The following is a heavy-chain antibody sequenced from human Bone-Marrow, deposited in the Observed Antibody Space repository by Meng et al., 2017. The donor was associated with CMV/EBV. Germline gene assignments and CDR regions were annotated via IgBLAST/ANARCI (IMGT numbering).Heavy chain of an antibody. V-gene: IGHV1-69*02. D-gene: IGHD1-26*01. CDR1: GGTFSSYT. J-gene: IGHJ5*02. Sequence: SVKVSCKASGGTFSSYTISWVRQAPGQGLEWMGRIIPILGIANYAQKFQGRVTITADKSTSTAYMELSSLRSEDTAVYYCARGQGGSYSDWFDPWGQGTLVTVSS. CDR2: IIPILGIA. CDR3: ARGQGGSYSDWFDP.